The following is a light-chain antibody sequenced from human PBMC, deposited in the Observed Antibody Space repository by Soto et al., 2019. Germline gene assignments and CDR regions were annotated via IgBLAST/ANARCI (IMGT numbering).Light chain of an antibody. CDR1: QSISIY. Sequence: DVQMTQSPSSLSASVGDRVTISCRASQSISIYLNWYQQKPGIAPRLLVYASSNLHSGVPSRFSGSGSETDFTLTISSLQPEDFATYYCQQSYSSPQTFSQGTKV. CDR2: ASS. J-gene: IGKJ1*01. V-gene: IGKV1-39*01. CDR3: QQSYSSPQT.